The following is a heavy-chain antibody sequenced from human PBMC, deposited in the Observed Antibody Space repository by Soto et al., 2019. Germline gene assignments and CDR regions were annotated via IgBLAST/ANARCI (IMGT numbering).Heavy chain of an antibody. J-gene: IGHJ4*02. CDR3: ARGLQPPYYTSGYYYDY. Sequence: PSGTLALSCAVYVGYFSFYHWDSIRQPPGKGLDLIGEINHSGSTNYNPSLKSRVTISVDTAKNQFSLKLRSVTAADTAVYYCARGLQPPYYTSGYYYDYWGQGTMFTVSS. D-gene: IGHD3-22*01. V-gene: IGHV4-34*01. CDR1: VGYFSFYH. CDR2: INHSGST.